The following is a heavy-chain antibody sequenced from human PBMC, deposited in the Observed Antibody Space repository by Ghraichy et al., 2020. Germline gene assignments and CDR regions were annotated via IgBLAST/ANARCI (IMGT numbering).Heavy chain of an antibody. V-gene: IGHV4-31*03. CDR1: GGSISSGGYY. Sequence: SETLSLTCTVSGGSISSGGYYWSWIRQHPGKGLEWIGYIYYSGSTYYNPSLKSRVTISVDTSKNQFSLKLSSVTAADTAVYYCARDRGDCSGGSCYPRRTFDYWGQGTLVTVSS. D-gene: IGHD2-15*01. CDR3: ARDRGDCSGGSCYPRRTFDY. CDR2: IYYSGST. J-gene: IGHJ4*02.